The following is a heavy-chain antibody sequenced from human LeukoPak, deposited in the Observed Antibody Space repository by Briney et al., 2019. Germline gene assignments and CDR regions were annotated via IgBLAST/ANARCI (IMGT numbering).Heavy chain of an antibody. J-gene: IGHJ4*02. Sequence: GGSLRLPCAASGFTFSSYAMSWVRQAPGKGLEWVSVISDSGGGTHYADSVKGRFTISRDNSKNTLYMQMNSLRAEDTAVYYCAKDGSGSYYNPYFDYWGQGTLVTVSS. D-gene: IGHD3-10*01. V-gene: IGHV3-23*01. CDR1: GFTFSSYA. CDR2: ISDSGGGT. CDR3: AKDGSGSYYNPYFDY.